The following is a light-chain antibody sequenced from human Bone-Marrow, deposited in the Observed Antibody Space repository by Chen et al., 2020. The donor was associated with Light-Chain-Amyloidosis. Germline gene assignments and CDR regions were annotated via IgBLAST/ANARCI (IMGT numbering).Light chain of an antibody. J-gene: IGLJ2*01. V-gene: IGLV2-8*01. CDR3: PSYAGGHALPV. CDR1: SSDVGASNY. Sequence: QSALTQSPSAYGSTGQSITISCTVNSSDVGASNYGSWYQQQPGKAPKLMIYEVNKRPSGVPDRVSGVQSGNTASRTVSVLQAEDEADSFCPSYAGGHALPVCGVGASLTVL. CDR2: EVN.